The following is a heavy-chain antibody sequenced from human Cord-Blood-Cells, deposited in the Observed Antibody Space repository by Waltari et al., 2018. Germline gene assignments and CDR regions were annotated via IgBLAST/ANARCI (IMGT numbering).Heavy chain of an antibody. Sequence: QVQLVESGGGVVQPGKSLSLSCAAAGFTFSSYALLLVRQAPGKGLEWVAVITYDGSNKYYADSVKGRFTISRDNSKNTLYLQMNSLRAEDTAVYYCARDSRSGGMDVWGQGTTVTVSS. J-gene: IGHJ6*02. CDR3: ARDSRSGGMDV. CDR1: GFTFSSYA. CDR2: ITYDGSNK. V-gene: IGHV3-30-3*01.